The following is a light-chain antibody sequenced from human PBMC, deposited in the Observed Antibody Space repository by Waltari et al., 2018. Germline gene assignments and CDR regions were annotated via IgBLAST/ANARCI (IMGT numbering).Light chain of an antibody. V-gene: IGLV2-11*01. Sequence: QSALTQPRSVSGSPGQSVTISCTGTSSALGGYNYVSWHQHHPGKAPKPVIFHVSARPSGVPDRFSGSKSGNTASLTISGLQAEDEADYYCCSYVGRYTWVFGGGTKLTVL. CDR1: SSALGGYNY. CDR3: CSYVGRYTWV. CDR2: HVS. J-gene: IGLJ3*02.